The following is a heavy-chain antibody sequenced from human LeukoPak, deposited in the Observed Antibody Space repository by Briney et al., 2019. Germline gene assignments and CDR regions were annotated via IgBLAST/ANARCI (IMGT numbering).Heavy chain of an antibody. V-gene: IGHV3-23*01. CDR2: ISGSGGST. J-gene: IGHJ4*02. D-gene: IGHD7-27*01. CDR3: AIDPNWGTHS. CDR1: GFTFSSYA. Sequence: GGSLRLSCAASGFTFSSYAMSWVRQAPGKGLEWVSAISGSGGSTYYADSVKGRFTISRDNSKNALYLQMNSLRVEDTVVYYCAIDPNWGTHSWGQGVLVTVSS.